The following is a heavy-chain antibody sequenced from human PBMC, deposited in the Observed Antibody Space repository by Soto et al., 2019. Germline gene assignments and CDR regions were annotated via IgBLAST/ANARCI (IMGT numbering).Heavy chain of an antibody. J-gene: IGHJ4*02. CDR2: VYYSGSH. D-gene: IGHD3-22*01. V-gene: IGHV4-39*01. CDR3: VRHDLSYDYYDSRYYYFAY. CDR1: GASISSKTYY. Sequence: PSETLSLTGAFSGASISSKTYYWTWIRQPPGKRLEWIGSVYYSGSHYYNPSLESRLTMSVETSKNEFSLKLSSVTAADTAVYYCVRHDLSYDYYDSRYYYFAYWGQGALVTVSS.